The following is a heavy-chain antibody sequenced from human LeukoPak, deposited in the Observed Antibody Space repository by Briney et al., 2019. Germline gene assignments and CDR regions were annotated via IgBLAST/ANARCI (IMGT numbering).Heavy chain of an antibody. J-gene: IGHJ4*02. Sequence: GGSLRLSCAASGFTFSNYGMHWVRQARGKGLEWVAVIWFDGSNKYYADSLKGRFIISRDNSKNTLYLQMNSLRAEDTAVYYCATSVRWVTTVVDYWGQGTLVTVSS. CDR2: IWFDGSNK. V-gene: IGHV3-33*01. CDR3: ATSVRWVTTVVDY. D-gene: IGHD4-17*01. CDR1: GFTFSNYG.